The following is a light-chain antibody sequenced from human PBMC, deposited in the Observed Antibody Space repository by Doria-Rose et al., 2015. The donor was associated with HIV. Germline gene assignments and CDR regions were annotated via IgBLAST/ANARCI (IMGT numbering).Light chain of an antibody. CDR3: QSYDSRRSVYV. Sequence: QSVVTQPPSVSGAPGQRVAISCTGSSSNIGAGFDVNWYQQFPGTAPKLLIHGNTNRPSGVPDRFSGSKSGTSASLAISGLRAEDEADYYCQSYDSRRSVYVFGTGTKVTVL. V-gene: IGLV1-40*02. CDR2: GNT. J-gene: IGLJ1*01. CDR1: SSNIGAGFD.